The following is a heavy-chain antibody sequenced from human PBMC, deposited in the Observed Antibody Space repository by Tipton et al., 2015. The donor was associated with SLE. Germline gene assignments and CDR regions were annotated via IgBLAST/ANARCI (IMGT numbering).Heavy chain of an antibody. Sequence: QLVQSGAEVRKPGASVKVSCKASGYTFTNYDINWVRQATGQGLEWMGWMKLKSGATGYTQKFQGRVTLTRDPSVSTAYMELSSLTSDDTAVYYCARDNSGSGVGWFAPWGQGTLVIVSS. J-gene: IGHJ5*02. D-gene: IGHD1-26*01. V-gene: IGHV1-8*01. CDR3: ARDNSGSGVGWFAP. CDR1: GYTFTNYD. CDR2: MKLKSGAT.